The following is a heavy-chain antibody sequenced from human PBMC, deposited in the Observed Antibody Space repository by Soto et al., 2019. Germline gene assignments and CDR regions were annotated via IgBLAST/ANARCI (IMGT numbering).Heavy chain of an antibody. CDR2: MYHSGTF. Sequence: PSETLSLTCAVSGGSIGGVGYSWSWIRQPPGGGLEWIGYMYHSGTFLKSPSLKTRLTVSLDMSKNQFSLTLNSMTAADTAVYYCARAQFYSGSGNYNNLMFDAWGQGIQVTSPQ. CDR1: GGSIGGVGYS. J-gene: IGHJ5*02. D-gene: IGHD3-10*01. V-gene: IGHV4-30-2*01. CDR3: ARAQFYSGSGNYNNLMFDA.